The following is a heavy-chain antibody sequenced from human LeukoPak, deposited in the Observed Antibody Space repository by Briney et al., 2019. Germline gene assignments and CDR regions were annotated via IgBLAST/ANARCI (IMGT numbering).Heavy chain of an antibody. J-gene: IGHJ5*02. CDR2: MNPKSGNT. Sequence: GASVKVSCKASGGTFSSYAISWVRQAPGQGLEWMGWMNPKSGNTGYAQKFQGRVTITTDESTSTAYMELSSLRSEDTAVYYCAREGGGYSYGSQDPWGQGTLVTVSS. V-gene: IGHV1-69*05. CDR1: GGTFSSYA. D-gene: IGHD5-18*01. CDR3: AREGGGYSYGSQDP.